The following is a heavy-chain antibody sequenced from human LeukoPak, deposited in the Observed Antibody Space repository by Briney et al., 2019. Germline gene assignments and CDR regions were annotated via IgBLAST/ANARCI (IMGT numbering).Heavy chain of an antibody. V-gene: IGHV3-74*01. CDR3: ARVRSDSSGWYHVLD. J-gene: IGHJ4*02. D-gene: IGHD6-19*01. CDR1: GFTFSSYW. Sequence: GGSLRLSCTASGFTFSSYWMHWVRQAPGKGLVWVSRISSDRSSTRYAGSVKGRFTISRENAKNSLYLQMNSLRAGDTAVYYCARVRSDSSGWYHVLDWGQGTLVTVSS. CDR2: ISSDRSST.